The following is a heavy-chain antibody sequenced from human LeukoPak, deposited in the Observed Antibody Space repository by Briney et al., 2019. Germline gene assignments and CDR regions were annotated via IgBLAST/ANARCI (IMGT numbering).Heavy chain of an antibody. D-gene: IGHD6-6*01. J-gene: IGHJ2*01. CDR3: ARQSIAARPRRGHYWYFDL. V-gene: IGHV4-59*08. Sequence: SETLSLTCTVSGGSISSYYWSWIRQPPGKGLEWIGYIYYSGSTNYNPSLKSRVTISVDTSKNQFSLKLSSVTAADTAVYYCARQSIAARPRRGHYWYFDLWGRGTLVTVSS. CDR1: GGSISSYY. CDR2: IYYSGST.